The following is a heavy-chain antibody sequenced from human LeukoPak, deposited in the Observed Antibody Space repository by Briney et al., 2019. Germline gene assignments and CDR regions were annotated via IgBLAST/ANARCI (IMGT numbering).Heavy chain of an antibody. CDR1: GGSISSYY. V-gene: IGHV4-4*07. CDR3: ARGSGSRLHNYYYYMDV. D-gene: IGHD5-12*01. J-gene: IGHJ6*03. CDR2: IYTSGST. Sequence: PSETLSLTCTVSGGSISSYYWSWIRQAAGKGLEWIGRIYTSGSTNYNPSLKSRVTMSVDTSKNQFSLKLSSVTAADTAVYYCARGSGSRLHNYYYYMDVWGKGTTVTVSS.